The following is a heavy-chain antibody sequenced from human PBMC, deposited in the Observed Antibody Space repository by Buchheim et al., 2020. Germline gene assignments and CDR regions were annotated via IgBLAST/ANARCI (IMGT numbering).Heavy chain of an antibody. CDR2: IYYSGST. Sequence: QVQLQESGPGLVKPSQTLSLTCTVSGGSISSGDYYWSWIRQPPGKGLEWIGYIYYSGSTYYNPSLKSRVTISVDTSKNQFSLKLSSVTAADTAVYYCARGSGRGYDFWSGYCNWFDPWGQGTL. CDR3: ARGSGRGYDFWSGYCNWFDP. V-gene: IGHV4-30-4*01. CDR1: GGSISSGDYY. D-gene: IGHD3-3*01. J-gene: IGHJ5*02.